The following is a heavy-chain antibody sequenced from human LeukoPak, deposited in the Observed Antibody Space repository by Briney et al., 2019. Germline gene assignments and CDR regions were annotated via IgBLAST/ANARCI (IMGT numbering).Heavy chain of an antibody. CDR1: GFSFSSYW. V-gene: IGHV3-74*01. D-gene: IGHD7-27*01. CDR3: TKDLTGELDY. CDR2: INTDGTYT. Sequence: PGGSLRLSCAASGFSFSSYWMHWVRQAPGKGLVWVSRINTDGTYTSYADSVKGRFTISRDNAQNTLYLQLNSVGAEDTAVYYCTKDLTGELDYWGQGTLVTVSS. J-gene: IGHJ4*02.